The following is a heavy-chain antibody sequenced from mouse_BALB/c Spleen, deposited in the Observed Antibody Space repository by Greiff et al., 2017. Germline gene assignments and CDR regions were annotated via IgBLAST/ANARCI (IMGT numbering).Heavy chain of an antibody. CDR2: INPSTGYT. J-gene: IGHJ1*01. D-gene: IGHD1-1*01. CDR3: ARGGNLLLRSNWYFDV. CDR1: GYTFTSYW. V-gene: IGHV1-7*01. Sequence: VQLQQSGAELAKPGASVKMSCKASGYTFTSYWMHWVKQRPGQGLEWIGYINPSTGYTEYNQKFKDKATLTADKSSSTAYMQLSSLTSEDSAVYYCARGGNLLLRSNWYFDVWGAGTTVTVSS.